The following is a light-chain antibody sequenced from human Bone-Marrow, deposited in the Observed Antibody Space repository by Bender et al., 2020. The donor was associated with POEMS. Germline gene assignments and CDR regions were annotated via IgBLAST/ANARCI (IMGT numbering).Light chain of an antibody. J-gene: IGLJ1*01. Sequence: QSALTQPASVSGSPGQSITISCTGTSSDVGGYNHVSWYQQHPGKAPKLIIYDVSNRPSGVSNRFSGSKSANTASLTISGLQAEDEADYYCCSFAGSSTLYVFGTGTKVTVL. CDR1: SSDVGGYNH. CDR3: CSFAGSSTLYV. V-gene: IGLV2-23*02. CDR2: DVS.